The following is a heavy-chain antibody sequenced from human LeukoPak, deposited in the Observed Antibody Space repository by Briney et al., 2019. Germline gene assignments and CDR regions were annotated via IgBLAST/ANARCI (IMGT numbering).Heavy chain of an antibody. J-gene: IGHJ6*02. CDR2: ISAYNGNT. CDR1: GYTFTSYG. V-gene: IGHV1-18*01. Sequence: GASVKVSCKASGYTFTSYGISWVRQAPGQGLEWMGWISAYNGNTNYAQKFQGRVTMTRNTSISTAYMELSSLRSEDTAVYYCARAYDHLYYYYGMDVWGQGTTVTVSS. D-gene: IGHD5-12*01. CDR3: ARAYDHLYYYYGMDV.